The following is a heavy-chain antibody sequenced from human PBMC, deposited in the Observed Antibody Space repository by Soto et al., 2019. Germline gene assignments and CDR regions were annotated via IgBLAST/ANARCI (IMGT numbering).Heavy chain of an antibody. CDR3: ARHTRIAVAASSWFDP. V-gene: IGHV4-39*01. CDR1: GGSISSSSYY. J-gene: IGHJ5*02. Sequence: QLQLQESGPGLVKPSETLSLTCTVSGGSISSSSYYWGWIRQPPGQELEWIGSIYYSGSTYYNPSLKSRVTISVDTSKNQFSLKRSSVTAADTAVYYCARHTRIAVAASSWFDPCGQGTLVTVSS. CDR2: IYYSGST. D-gene: IGHD6-19*01.